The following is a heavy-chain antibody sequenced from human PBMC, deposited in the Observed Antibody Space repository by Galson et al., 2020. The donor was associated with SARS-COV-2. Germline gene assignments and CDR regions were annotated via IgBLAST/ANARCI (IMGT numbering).Heavy chain of an antibody. J-gene: IGHJ4*02. CDR3: ARGAYYDGSGRQTRDY. Sequence: ETLSLTCGVYGGSFSSYYWTWIRQTPGKGLEWIGESNDSGEDTYNASLRSRVTISVDTSKKEFSLKLNSVTAADTAVYYCARGAYYDGSGRQTRDYWGQGILVTVSS. CDR2: SNDSGED. D-gene: IGHD3-10*01. CDR1: GGSFSSYY. V-gene: IGHV4-34*01.